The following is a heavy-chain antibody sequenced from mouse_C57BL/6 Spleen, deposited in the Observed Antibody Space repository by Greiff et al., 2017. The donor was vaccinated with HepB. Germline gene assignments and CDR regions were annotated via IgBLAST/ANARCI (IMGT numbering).Heavy chain of an antibody. Sequence: QVHVKQSGPELVKPGASVKISCKASGYSFTSYYIHWVKQRPGQGLEWIGWIYPGSGNTKYNEKFKGKATLTADTSSSTAYMQLSSLTSEDSAVYYCDLIYYGNYEGYAMDYWGQGTSVTVSS. CDR1: GYSFTSYY. J-gene: IGHJ4*01. D-gene: IGHD2-1*01. V-gene: IGHV1-66*01. CDR2: IYPGSGNT. CDR3: DLIYYGNYEGYAMDY.